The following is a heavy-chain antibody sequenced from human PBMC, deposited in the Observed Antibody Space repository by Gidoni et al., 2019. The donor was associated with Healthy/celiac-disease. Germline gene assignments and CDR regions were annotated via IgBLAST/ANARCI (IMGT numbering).Heavy chain of an antibody. D-gene: IGHD4-17*01. Sequence: QVQLQESGPGLVKPSETLSLTCTVSGGSISSYYWSWIRPPAGKGLEWIGRIYTSGSTNYNPSLKSRVTMSVDTSKNQFSLKLSSVTAADTAVYYCARDFRDYGEVYYGMDVWGQGTTVTVSS. CDR2: IYTSGST. CDR1: GGSISSYY. V-gene: IGHV4-4*07. J-gene: IGHJ6*02. CDR3: ARDFRDYGEVYYGMDV.